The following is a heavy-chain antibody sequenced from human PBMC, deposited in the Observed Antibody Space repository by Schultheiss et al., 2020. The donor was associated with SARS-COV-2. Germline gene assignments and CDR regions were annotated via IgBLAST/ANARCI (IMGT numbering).Heavy chain of an antibody. V-gene: IGHV1-69*04. J-gene: IGHJ6*02. Sequence: SVKVSCKASGYTFTSYDINWVRQAPGQGLEWMGRIIPILGIANYAQKFQGRVTMTTDTSTSTAYMELRSLRSDDTAVYYCARLSSSSWRLGMDVWGQGTTVTVSS. CDR2: IIPILGIA. CDR1: GYTFTSYD. CDR3: ARLSSSSWRLGMDV. D-gene: IGHD6-13*01.